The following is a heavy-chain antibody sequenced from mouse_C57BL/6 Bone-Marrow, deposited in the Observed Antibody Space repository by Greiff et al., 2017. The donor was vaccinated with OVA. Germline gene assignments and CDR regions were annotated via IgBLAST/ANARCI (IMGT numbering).Heavy chain of an antibody. CDR1: GYAFSSYW. CDR2: IYPGDGDT. J-gene: IGHJ3*01. V-gene: IGHV1-80*01. CDR3: ARGGLRSWFAY. D-gene: IGHD2-4*01. Sequence: VQLQQPGAELVKPGASVKMSCKASGYAFSSYWMNWVKQRPGKGLEWIGQIYPGDGDTNYNGKFKGKATLTADKSSSTAYMQLSSLTSEDSAVYFCARGGLRSWFAYWGQGTLVTVSA.